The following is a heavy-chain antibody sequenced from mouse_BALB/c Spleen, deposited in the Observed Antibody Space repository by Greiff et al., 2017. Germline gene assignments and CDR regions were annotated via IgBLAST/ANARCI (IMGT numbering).Heavy chain of an antibody. V-gene: IGHV1S56*01. D-gene: IGHD1-1*01. CDR1: GYTFTSYY. CDR3: ARSYGSSPYAMDY. Sequence: VQLVESGPELVKPGASVRISCKASGYTFTSYYIHWVKQRPGQGLEWIGWIYPGNVNTKYNEKFKGKATLTADKSSSTAYMQLSSLTSEDSAVYFCARSYGSSPYAMDYWGQGTSVTVSS. J-gene: IGHJ4*01. CDR2: IYPGNVNT.